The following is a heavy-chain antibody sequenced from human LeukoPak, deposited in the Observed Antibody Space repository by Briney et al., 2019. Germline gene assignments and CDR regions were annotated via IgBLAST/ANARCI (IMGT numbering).Heavy chain of an antibody. Sequence: GALMKVSYKASGYTFTSYAMHWVRQVPGQRLEWMGWINPNSGGTNYAQKFQGRVTMTRDTSISTAYMELSRLRSDDTAVYYCARGALLGYCSSTSCYPFDYWGQGTLVTVSS. CDR1: GYTFTSYA. CDR2: INPNSGGT. J-gene: IGHJ4*02. V-gene: IGHV1-2*02. D-gene: IGHD2-2*01. CDR3: ARGALLGYCSSTSCYPFDY.